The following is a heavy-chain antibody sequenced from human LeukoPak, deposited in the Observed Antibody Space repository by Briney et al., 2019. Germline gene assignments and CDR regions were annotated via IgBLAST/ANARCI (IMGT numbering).Heavy chain of an antibody. V-gene: IGHV1-24*01. J-gene: IGHJ6*02. D-gene: IGHD1-1*01. CDR3: AGPGTTEYYYGMDV. CDR1: GYTLTELS. Sequence: ASVKVSCKVSGYTLTELSMHWVRQAPGKGLEWMGGFDPEDGETIYAQKFQGRVTMTEDTSTDTAYMELSGLRSEDTAVYYCAGPGTTEYYYGMDVWGQGTTVTVSS. CDR2: FDPEDGET.